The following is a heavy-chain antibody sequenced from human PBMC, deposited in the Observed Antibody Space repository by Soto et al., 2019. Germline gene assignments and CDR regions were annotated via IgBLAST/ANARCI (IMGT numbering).Heavy chain of an antibody. J-gene: IGHJ4*02. CDR2: ISYDGSNK. CDR1: GFTFSSYG. CDR3: AKDGRDGSSYFDY. D-gene: IGHD5-12*01. V-gene: IGHV3-30*18. Sequence: QVQLVESGGGVVQPGRSLRLSCAASGFTFSSYGMHWVRQAPGKGLEWVAVISYDGSNKYYADSVKGRFTISRDNSKNTLYLQMNSLRAEDTAVYYCAKDGRDGSSYFDYWGQGTLVTVSS.